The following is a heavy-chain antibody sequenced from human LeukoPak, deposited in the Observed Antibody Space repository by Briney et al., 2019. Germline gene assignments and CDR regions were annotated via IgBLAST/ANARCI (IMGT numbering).Heavy chain of an antibody. CDR2: ISLNGETT. Sequence: GGSLRLSCAVSGFSVSSFGMSWVRQAPGKGLEWISAISLNGETTWYADSVKGRFILSRDNSKNTLYLQLTSLRAEDTAVYYCAQGFSSGWYPYWGQGSLVSVSS. D-gene: IGHD6-19*01. CDR3: AQGFSSGWYPY. V-gene: IGHV3-23*01. CDR1: GFSVSSFG. J-gene: IGHJ4*02.